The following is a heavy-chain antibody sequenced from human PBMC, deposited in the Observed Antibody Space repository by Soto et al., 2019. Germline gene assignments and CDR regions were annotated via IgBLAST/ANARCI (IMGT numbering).Heavy chain of an antibody. CDR2: ISHDGNDK. CDR1: GFTFSSYW. V-gene: IGHV3-7*01. CDR3: ARENHAKFDY. Sequence: PGGSLRLSCAASGFTFSSYWMTWVRQAPGKGLEWVATISHDGNDKYYVDSMKGRFSISRDNAQSSLYLQMNSLRADDTAVYYCARENHAKFDYWGQGTLVTVSS. J-gene: IGHJ4*02.